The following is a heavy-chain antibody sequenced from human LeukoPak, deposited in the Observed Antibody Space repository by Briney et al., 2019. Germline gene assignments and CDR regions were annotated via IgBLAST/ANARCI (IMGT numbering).Heavy chain of an antibody. CDR3: AELGITMIGGV. CDR2: ISSRSSTI. D-gene: IGHD3-10*02. V-gene: IGHV3-48*01. CDR1: GFTFNSYS. Sequence: SGGSLRLSCAASGFTFNSYSMNWVRQAPGKGLEWLSYISSRSSTIWYADSVKGRFTISRDNAKNSLYLQMNSLRAEDTAVYYCAELGITMIGGVWGKGTTVTISS. J-gene: IGHJ6*04.